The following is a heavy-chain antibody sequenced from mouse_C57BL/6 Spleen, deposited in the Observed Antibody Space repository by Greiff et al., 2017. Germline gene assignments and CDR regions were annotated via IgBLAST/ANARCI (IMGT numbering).Heavy chain of an antibody. J-gene: IGHJ2*01. V-gene: IGHV5-4*01. CDR1: GFTFSSYA. D-gene: IGHD4-1*01. CDR3: ARDWDSDY. CDR2: ISDGGSYT. Sequence: VQLKESGGGLVKPGGSLKLSCAASGFTFSSYAMSWVRQTPEKRLEWVATISDGGSYTYYPDNVKGRFTISRDNAKNNLYLQMSHLKSEDTAMYYCARDWDSDYWGQGTTLTVSS.